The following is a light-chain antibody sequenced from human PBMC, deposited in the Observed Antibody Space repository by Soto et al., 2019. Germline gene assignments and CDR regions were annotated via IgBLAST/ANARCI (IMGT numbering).Light chain of an antibody. V-gene: IGLV2-14*01. CDR1: SSDVGGYHY. Sequence: QSVLIQPASVSGSPGQSITISCTGTSSDVGGYHYVSWYQQHPGKAPKLMVYDVSNRPSGVSNRFSGSKSGNTASLTISGIQGEDEADYYCSSYTSSSTLVFGGGTKLTVL. CDR2: DVS. CDR3: SSYTSSSTLV. J-gene: IGLJ2*01.